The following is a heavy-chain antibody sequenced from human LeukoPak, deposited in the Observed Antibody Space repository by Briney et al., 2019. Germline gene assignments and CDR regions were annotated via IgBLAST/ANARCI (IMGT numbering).Heavy chain of an antibody. Sequence: SVKVSCKASGYSFTSYYLHWVRQAPRQGIEWIGIINPSGCSTSYAQKFQGRVTITMDTSTSTVYMQLSSLRSEHTALYYCARTSSLLYFRWLLSYWGQGTLVTVCS. D-gene: IGHD3-9*01. CDR3: ARTSSLLYFRWLLSY. J-gene: IGHJ4*02. V-gene: IGHV1-46*01. CDR1: GYSFTSYY. CDR2: INPSGCST.